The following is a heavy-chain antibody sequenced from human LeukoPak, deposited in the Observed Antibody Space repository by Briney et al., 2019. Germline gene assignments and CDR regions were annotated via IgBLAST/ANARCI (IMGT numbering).Heavy chain of an antibody. V-gene: IGHV1-18*01. Sequence: ASVKVSCKASGYTFTSYGISWVRQAPGQGLEWMGWISAYNGNTNYAQKLQGRVTMTTDTSTSTAYMELRSLRSDDTAVYYCARDRTVPVWLASPHPADYWGQGTLVTVSS. D-gene: IGHD3-10*01. CDR3: ARDRTVPVWLASPHPADY. CDR1: GYTFTSYG. J-gene: IGHJ4*02. CDR2: ISAYNGNT.